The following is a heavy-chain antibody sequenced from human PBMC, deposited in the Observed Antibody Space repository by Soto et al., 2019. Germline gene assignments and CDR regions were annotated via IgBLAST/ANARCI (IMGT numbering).Heavy chain of an antibody. CDR3: ARTQTPTYIILSAFDI. CDR1: GFTFSSYA. D-gene: IGHD1-20*01. Sequence: GSLRLSCAASGFTFSSYAMHWVRQAPGKGLEYVSAISSNGGSTYYANSVKGRFTISRDNSKNTLYLQMGSLRAEDMAVYYCARTQTPTYIILSAFDIWGQGTMVTVSS. J-gene: IGHJ3*02. CDR2: ISSNGGST. V-gene: IGHV3-64*01.